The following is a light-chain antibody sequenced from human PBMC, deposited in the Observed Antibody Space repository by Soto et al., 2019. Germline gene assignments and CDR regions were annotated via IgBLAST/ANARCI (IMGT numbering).Light chain of an antibody. CDR3: SSYTISTTYV. Sequence: SALTRPASVSESPGQSITISCTGTINDGGLYNYVSCYQQHSGKAPKLIIYDVTERPSGVSNRFSGSKSGNTASLTISGLQAEDEGDYYCSSYTISTTYVFGTGTKVTVL. J-gene: IGLJ1*01. V-gene: IGLV2-14*03. CDR1: INDGGLYNY. CDR2: DVT.